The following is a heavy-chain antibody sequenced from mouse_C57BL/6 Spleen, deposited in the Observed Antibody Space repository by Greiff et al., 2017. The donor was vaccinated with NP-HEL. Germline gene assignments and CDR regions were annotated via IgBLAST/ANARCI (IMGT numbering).Heavy chain of an antibody. CDR3: ARSYYYGSRTFAY. D-gene: IGHD1-1*01. CDR2: IYPGSGST. V-gene: IGHV1-55*01. CDR1: GYTFTSYW. J-gene: IGHJ3*01. Sequence: VQLQQPGAELVKPGASVKMSCKASGYTFTSYWITWVKQRPGQGLEWIGDIYPGSGSTNYNEKFKSKATLTVDTSSSTAYMQLSSLTSEDSAVYYCARSYYYGSRTFAYWGQGTLVTVSA.